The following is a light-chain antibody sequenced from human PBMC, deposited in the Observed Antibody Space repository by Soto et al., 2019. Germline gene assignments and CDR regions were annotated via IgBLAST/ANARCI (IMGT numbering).Light chain of an antibody. Sequence: DIQMTQSPSSLSASVGDRVTITCQASQDIRRYLNWYQQKPGRAPKLLIYGASNLETGVPSRFSGSGYGTDFIFTISGGQPEDIGTHHCKHYDNRRPFTFGAGTKVGIK. V-gene: IGKV1-33*01. CDR2: GAS. J-gene: IGKJ3*01. CDR1: QDIRRY. CDR3: KHYDNRRPFT.